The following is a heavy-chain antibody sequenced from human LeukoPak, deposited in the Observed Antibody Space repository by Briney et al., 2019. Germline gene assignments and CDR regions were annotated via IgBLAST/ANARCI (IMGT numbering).Heavy chain of an antibody. Sequence: GGSLRLSCAASGFTFSSYWMNWARQAPGKGLEWVASINHNGNVNYYVDSVKGRFTISRDNAKNSLYLQMSNLRAEDMAVYFCARGGGLDVWGQGATVTVSS. V-gene: IGHV3-7*03. D-gene: IGHD3-16*01. J-gene: IGHJ6*02. CDR2: INHNGNVN. CDR3: ARGGGLDV. CDR1: GFTFSSYW.